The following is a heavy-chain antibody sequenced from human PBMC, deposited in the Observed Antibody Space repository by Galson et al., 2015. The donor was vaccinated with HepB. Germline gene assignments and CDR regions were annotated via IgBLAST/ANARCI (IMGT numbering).Heavy chain of an antibody. CDR1: GFNFNDYA. CDR3: AKDVYSWGAVGTIDY. J-gene: IGHJ4*02. V-gene: IGHV3-30*18. CDR2: ISPDGSYR. D-gene: IGHD6-13*01. Sequence: SLRLSCAASGFNFNDYAMHWVRQAPGKGLEWLAAISPDGSYRPYADSVKGRFTISRDNSDNTSSLQMNSLRPEDTAIYYCAKDVYSWGAVGTIDYWGRGTLVTVSS.